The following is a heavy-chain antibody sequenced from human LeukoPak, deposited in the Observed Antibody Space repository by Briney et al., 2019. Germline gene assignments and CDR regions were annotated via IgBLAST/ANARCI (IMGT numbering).Heavy chain of an antibody. CDR2: INHSGST. J-gene: IGHJ3*02. D-gene: IGHD3-3*01. Sequence: SETLSLTCAVYGGSFSGYYWSWIRQPPGKGLEWIGEINHSGSTNYNPSLKRRVTISVDTSKNQFSLKLSSVTAADTAVYYCARGPRITIFGVVKSGRAFDIWGQGTMVTVSS. V-gene: IGHV4-34*01. CDR3: ARGPRITIFGVVKSGRAFDI. CDR1: GGSFSGYY.